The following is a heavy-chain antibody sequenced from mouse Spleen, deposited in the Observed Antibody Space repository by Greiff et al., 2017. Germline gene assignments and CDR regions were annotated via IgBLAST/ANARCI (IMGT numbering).Heavy chain of an antibody. CDR1: GYTFTSYT. CDR3: ARSGITSWFAY. V-gene: IGHV1-4*01. J-gene: IGHJ3*01. D-gene: IGHD2-4*01. Sequence: QVHVKQSGAELARPGASVKMSCKASGYTFTSYTMHWVKQRPGQGLEWIGYINPSSGYTKYNQKFKDKATLTADKSSSTAYMQLSSLTSEDSAVYYCARSGITSWFAYWGQGTLVTVSA. CDR2: INPSSGYT.